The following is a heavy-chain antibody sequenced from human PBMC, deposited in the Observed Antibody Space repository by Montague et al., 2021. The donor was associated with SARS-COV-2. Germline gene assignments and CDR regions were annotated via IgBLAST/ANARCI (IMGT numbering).Heavy chain of an antibody. CDR2: INHIVRT. D-gene: IGHD1-26*01. J-gene: IGHJ4*02. CDR3: ARRGSGRSDLAY. CDR1: GGSFIVYY. V-gene: IGHV4-34*01. Sequence: SETLSLTCAVYGGSFIVYYRRWIRQPTSKLQSSIEEINHIVRTKYNPSLNSRVSMSVDKSWNQFSQRLTSVTAADTAIYYCARRGSGRSDLAYWGQGTLVTVSS.